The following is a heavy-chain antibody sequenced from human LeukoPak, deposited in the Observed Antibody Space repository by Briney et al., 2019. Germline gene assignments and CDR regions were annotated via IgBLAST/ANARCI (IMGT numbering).Heavy chain of an antibody. CDR2: INTDGSST. D-gene: IGHD2-2*01. Sequence: GGSLRLSCAVSGFTFSSYWTHWVRQVPGKGLVWVSRINTDGSSTSYADSVKGRFTISRDNAKSTLYLQMNSLRAEDTAVYYCTRVGYCATTSCRTAFDIWGQGTVVTVSS. J-gene: IGHJ3*02. CDR3: TRVGYCATTSCRTAFDI. V-gene: IGHV3-74*01. CDR1: GFTFSSYW.